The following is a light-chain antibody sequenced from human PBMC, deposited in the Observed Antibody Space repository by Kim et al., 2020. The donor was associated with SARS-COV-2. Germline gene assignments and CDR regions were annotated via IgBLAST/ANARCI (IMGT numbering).Light chain of an antibody. V-gene: IGKV4-1*01. CDR3: QQYYTMAT. CDR1: QSVLYSSNNENY. CDR2: WAS. J-gene: IGKJ3*01. Sequence: DIVMTQSPDSLAVSLGERATINCKSSQSVLYSSNNENYLAWYQQKPGQPPKLLIYWASTRESGVPDRFSGSGSGTDFTLTISSLQAEDVAVYYCQQYYTMATFGPGTKVDIK.